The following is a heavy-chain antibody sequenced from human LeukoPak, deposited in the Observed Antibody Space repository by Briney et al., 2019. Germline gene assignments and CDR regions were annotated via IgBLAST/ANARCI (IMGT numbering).Heavy chain of an antibody. Sequence: GGSLRLSCAASGFTFSNYWMSWVRQAPGKGLEWVANIKQDGSEKYYVDSVKGRFTISRDNAKNSLYLQMNSLRAEDTAVYYCARGGGTMVRGVYYMDVWGKGTTVTISS. V-gene: IGHV3-7*01. CDR2: IKQDGSEK. J-gene: IGHJ6*03. CDR3: ARGGGTMVRGVYYMDV. D-gene: IGHD3-10*01. CDR1: GFTFSNYW.